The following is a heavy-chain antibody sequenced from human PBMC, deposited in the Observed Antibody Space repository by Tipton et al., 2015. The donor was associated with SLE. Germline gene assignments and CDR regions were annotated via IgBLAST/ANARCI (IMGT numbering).Heavy chain of an antibody. Sequence: TLSLTCTVSGGSISSSYYWSWIRQPPGKGLEWIGYIYYSGSTNYNPSLKSRVTISVDTSKNQFSLKLTSVTAADTAVYYCARFQGNWNWFDPWGQGTLVTVSS. V-gene: IGHV4-61*01. CDR2: IYYSGST. J-gene: IGHJ5*02. D-gene: IGHD1-20*01. CDR1: GGSISSSYY. CDR3: ARFQGNWNWFDP.